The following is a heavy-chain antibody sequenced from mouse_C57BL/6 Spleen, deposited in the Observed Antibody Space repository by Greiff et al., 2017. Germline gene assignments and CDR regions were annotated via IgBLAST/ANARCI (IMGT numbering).Heavy chain of an antibody. D-gene: IGHD1-1*01. CDR1: GYTFTDYN. J-gene: IGHJ4*01. CDR3: ARWSTTGVATDYYAMDY. V-gene: IGHV1-22*01. Sequence: EVQLQQSGPELVKPGASVKMSCKASGYTFTDYNMHWVKQSHGKSLEWIGYINPNNGGTSYNQKFKGKATLTVNKSSSTAYMELRSLTSEDSAVYYCARWSTTGVATDYYAMDYWGQGTSVTVSS. CDR2: INPNNGGT.